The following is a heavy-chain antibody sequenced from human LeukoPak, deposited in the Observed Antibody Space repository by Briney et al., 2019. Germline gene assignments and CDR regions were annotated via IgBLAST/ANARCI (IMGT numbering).Heavy chain of an antibody. CDR3: ATLKRGAIYGYFDF. D-gene: IGHD3-3*02. CDR2: LLHSVSP. V-gene: IGHV4-59*11. Sequence: SETLSLTCTVSGCSITSRFWSWIRQAPGKGLEWIAYLLHSVSPKDNPSLQSRLTLSADTSKNQFSLRLSSVTAADTAVYYCATLKRGAIYGYFDFWGQGIKVTVSS. J-gene: IGHJ4*02. CDR1: GCSITSRF.